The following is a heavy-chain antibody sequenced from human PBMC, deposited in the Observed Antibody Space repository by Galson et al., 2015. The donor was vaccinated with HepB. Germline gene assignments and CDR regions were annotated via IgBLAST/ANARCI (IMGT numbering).Heavy chain of an antibody. CDR2: IYYSGST. J-gene: IGHJ4*02. Sequence: QVQLQESGPGLVKPSETLSLTCTVSGGSISSYYWSWIRQPPGKGLEWIGYIYYSGSTNYNPSLKSRVTISVDTSKNQFSLKLSSVTAADTAVYYCARGESYDSSGAYWGQGTLVTVSS. V-gene: IGHV4-59*01. D-gene: IGHD3-22*01. CDR3: ARGESYDSSGAY. CDR1: GGSISSYY.